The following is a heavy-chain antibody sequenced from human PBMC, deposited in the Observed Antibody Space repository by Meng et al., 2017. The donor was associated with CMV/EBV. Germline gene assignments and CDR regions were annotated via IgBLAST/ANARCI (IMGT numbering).Heavy chain of an antibody. CDR1: GGSFSGYY. V-gene: IGHV4-34*01. J-gene: IGHJ6*02. CDR2: INHSGST. CDR3: ARGKGITIFGVVISTGYYYYGMDV. D-gene: IGHD3-3*01. Sequence: SQTRSLTGAVYGGSFSGYYWSWIRQPPGKGLEWIGEINHSGSTNYNPSLKSRVTISVDTSKNQFSLKLSSVTAADTAVYYCARGKGITIFGVVISTGYYYYGMDVWGQGTTVTVSS.